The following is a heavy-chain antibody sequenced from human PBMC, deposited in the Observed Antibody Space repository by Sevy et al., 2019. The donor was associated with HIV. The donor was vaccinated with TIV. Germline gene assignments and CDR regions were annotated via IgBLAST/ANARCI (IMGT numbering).Heavy chain of an antibody. CDR3: ARDRGLHTPMADGNFDL. J-gene: IGHJ2*01. CDR1: GFTFNDYN. V-gene: IGHV3-48*02. D-gene: IGHD5-18*01. CDR2: ISTRSYTI. Sequence: GGSLRLSCAASGFTFNDYNMNWVRQAPGKGLEWVSYISTRSYTIYYADSAKGRFTISRDDAKNFLFLQMSSLRDEDTALYYCARDRGLHTPMADGNFDLWGRGTLVTVSS.